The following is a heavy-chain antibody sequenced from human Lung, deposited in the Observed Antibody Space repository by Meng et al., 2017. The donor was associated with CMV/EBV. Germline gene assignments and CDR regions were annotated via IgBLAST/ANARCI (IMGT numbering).Heavy chain of an antibody. CDR2: ISSTSNYI. V-gene: IGHV3-21*01. CDR3: ARDEPPIGSGGPTRYFHH. J-gene: IGHJ1*01. Sequence: GGSXRLXCAASGFSFSSYSLNWVRQAPGKGLEWVSSISSTSNYIYYADSVEGRFSISRDNAKNSVHLQMNSLRADDSAVYYCARDEPPIGSGGPTRYFHHGXQGNXVTVSS. D-gene: IGHD6-13*01. CDR1: GFSFSSYS.